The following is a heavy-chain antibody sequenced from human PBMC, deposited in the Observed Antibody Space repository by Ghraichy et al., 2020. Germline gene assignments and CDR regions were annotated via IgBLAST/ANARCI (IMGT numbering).Heavy chain of an antibody. V-gene: IGHV1-24*01. CDR1: GYTLTELS. J-gene: IGHJ4*02. Sequence: ASVKVSCKVSGYTLTELSMHWVRQAPGKGLEWMGGFDPEDGETIYAQKFQGRVTMTEDTSTDTAYMELSSLRSEDTAVYYCATALTNSGIRWYFDYWGQGTLVTVSS. CDR2: FDPEDGET. CDR3: ATALTNSGIRWYFDY. D-gene: IGHD1-26*01.